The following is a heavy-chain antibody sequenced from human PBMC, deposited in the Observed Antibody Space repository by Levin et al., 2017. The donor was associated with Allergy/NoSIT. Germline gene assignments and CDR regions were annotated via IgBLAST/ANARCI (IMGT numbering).Heavy chain of an antibody. CDR3: ARTSPQEYYYGSGSYDY. CDR2: INWNGGST. Sequence: GGSLRLSCAASGFTFDDYGMSWVRQAPGKGLEWVSGINWNGGSTGYADSVKGRFTISRDNAKNSLYLQMNSLRAEDTALYYCARTSPQEYYYGSGSYDYWGQGTLVTVSS. CDR1: GFTFDDYG. V-gene: IGHV3-20*04. J-gene: IGHJ4*02. D-gene: IGHD3-10*01.